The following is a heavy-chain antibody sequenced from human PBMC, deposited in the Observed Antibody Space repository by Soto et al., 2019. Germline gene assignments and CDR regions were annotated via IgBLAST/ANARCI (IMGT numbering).Heavy chain of an antibody. CDR1: GFTFSSYE. CDR3: ARERAAAGTGYYYYYGMDV. CDR2: ISSSGSTI. V-gene: IGHV3-48*03. D-gene: IGHD6-13*01. Sequence: PGGSLRLSCAASGFTFSSYEMNWVRQAPGKGLEWVSYISSSGSTIYYADSVKGRFTISRDNAKNSLYLQMNSLRAEDTAVYYCARERAAAGTGYYYYYGMDVWGQGTTVTVSS. J-gene: IGHJ6*02.